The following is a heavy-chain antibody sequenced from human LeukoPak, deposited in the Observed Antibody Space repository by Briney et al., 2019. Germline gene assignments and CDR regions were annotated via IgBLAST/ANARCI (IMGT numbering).Heavy chain of an antibody. Sequence: PGRSLRLSCAASGFTFDDYAMHWVRQAPGKGLEWVSGISWNSGSIGCADSVKGRFTISRDNAKNSLYLQMNSLRAEDTALYYCAKGQELTIFGVVCDYWGQGTLVTVSS. D-gene: IGHD3-3*01. V-gene: IGHV3-9*01. CDR2: ISWNSGSI. CDR1: GFTFDDYA. J-gene: IGHJ4*02. CDR3: AKGQELTIFGVVCDY.